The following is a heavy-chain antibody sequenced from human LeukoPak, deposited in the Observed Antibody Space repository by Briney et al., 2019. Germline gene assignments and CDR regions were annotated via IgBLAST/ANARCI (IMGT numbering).Heavy chain of an antibody. Sequence: GGSLRLSCAASGSTFSSYAMSWFRQAPGKGLEWVSGITSGFTPHYADSVKGRFTISRDNSKNMFHLQLNSLRAEDTAVYYCAKDYSDSRVADVFFEYWGQGTLVTVSS. D-gene: IGHD2-15*01. J-gene: IGHJ4*02. CDR1: GSTFSSYA. CDR2: ITSGFTP. CDR3: AKDYSDSRVADVFFEY. V-gene: IGHV3-23*01.